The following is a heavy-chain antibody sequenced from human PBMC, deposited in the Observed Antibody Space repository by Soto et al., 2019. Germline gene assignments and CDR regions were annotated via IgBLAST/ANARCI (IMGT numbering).Heavy chain of an antibody. CDR3: VKDKGATIKKVTMDV. CDR2: ISSNGGST. Sequence: GGSLRLSCSASGFTFSSYCMYWVRQAPGKGLEYVADISSNGGSTYYADSVKDRFTISRDNSKNTLYLQMSSLRDEDTAVFYCVKDKGATIKKVTMDVWGQGATVTVSS. V-gene: IGHV3-64D*08. J-gene: IGHJ6*02. D-gene: IGHD2-21*02. CDR1: GFTFSSYC.